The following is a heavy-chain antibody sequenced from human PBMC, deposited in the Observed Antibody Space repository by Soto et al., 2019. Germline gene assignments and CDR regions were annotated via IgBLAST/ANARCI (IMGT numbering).Heavy chain of an antibody. V-gene: IGHV3-13*05. CDR3: ARTDSDFYGLDV. CDR2: ISAAGDP. J-gene: IGHJ6*02. Sequence: EVQLVESGGGLVQPGGSLRLSCEASGFTFRNYDMHWVRQGPGKGLEWVSGISAAGDPDYADSVEGRFTISRENAQNSFFLQMNSLRVGDTAVYYCARTDSDFYGLDVWGQGTTVIVSS. CDR1: GFTFRNYD. D-gene: IGHD5-18*01.